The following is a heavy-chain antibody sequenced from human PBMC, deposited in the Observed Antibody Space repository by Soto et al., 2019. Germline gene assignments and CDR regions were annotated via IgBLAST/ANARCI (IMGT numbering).Heavy chain of an antibody. J-gene: IGHJ5*02. Sequence: QVQLVQSGAEVKKPGSSVKVSCKASGGTFSSYTISWVRQAPGQGLEWMGRIIPILGIANYAQKFQGRVTITADKSTSTAYMDLSSLRSEDTAVYYCAREGSADILPYICPWGQGTLVTVSS. V-gene: IGHV1-69*08. D-gene: IGHD3-16*01. CDR1: GGTFSSYT. CDR3: AREGSADILPYICP. CDR2: IIPILGIA.